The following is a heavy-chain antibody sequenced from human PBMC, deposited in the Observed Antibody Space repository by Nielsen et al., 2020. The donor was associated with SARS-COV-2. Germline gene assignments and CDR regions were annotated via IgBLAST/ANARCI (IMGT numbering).Heavy chain of an antibody. CDR3: ASSGYDRRFGY. CDR1: GGSISSGGYY. D-gene: IGHD5-12*01. Sequence: LRLSCTVSGGSISSGGYYWSWIRQHPGKGLEWIGYIYHSGSTNYNPSLKSRVTISVDKSKNQFSLKLSSVTAADTAVYYCASSGYDRRFGYWGQGTLVTVSS. J-gene: IGHJ4*02. CDR2: IYHSGST. V-gene: IGHV4-31*03.